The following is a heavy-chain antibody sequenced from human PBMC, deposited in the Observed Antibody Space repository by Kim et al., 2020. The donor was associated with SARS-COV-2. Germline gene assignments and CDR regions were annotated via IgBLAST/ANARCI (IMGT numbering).Heavy chain of an antibody. J-gene: IGHJ4*02. D-gene: IGHD1-1*01. CDR1: GFTFDDYT. CDR2: INWDATAT. V-gene: IGHV3-43*01. CDR3: TRSTAVTTPLDY. Sequence: GGSLRLSCAASGFTFDDYTMHWVRQVPGKGLEWVSLINWDATATYYADSVKGRFTISRDNSKNSVFLQMSSLTPADTALYYCTRSTAVTTPLDYWGQGTL.